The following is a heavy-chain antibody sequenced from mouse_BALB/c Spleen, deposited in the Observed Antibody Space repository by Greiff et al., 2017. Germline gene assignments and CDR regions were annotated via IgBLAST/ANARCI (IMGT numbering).Heavy chain of an antibody. CDR2: ISSGGSYT. J-gene: IGHJ2*01. CDR3: ARRFGYDEYYFDY. V-gene: IGHV5-6*02. Sequence: EVKLVESGGDLVKPGGSLKLSCAASGFTFSSYGMSWVRQTPDKRLEWVATISSGGSYTYYPDSVKGRFTISRDNAKNTLYLQMSSLKSEDTAMYYCARRFGYDEYYFDYWGQGTTLTVSS. D-gene: IGHD2-2*01. CDR1: GFTFSSYG.